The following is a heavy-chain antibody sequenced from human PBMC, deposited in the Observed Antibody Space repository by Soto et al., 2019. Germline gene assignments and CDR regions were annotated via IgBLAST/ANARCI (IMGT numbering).Heavy chain of an antibody. CDR3: AKDKGYTNGHAFDY. Sequence: ASVKVSCKASGYTFSSYAMHWVRQAPGQRLEWMGWINAGYGNTKSSQKFQDRVTISRDTSASTAYMELTSLRSEDTAVYYCAKDKGYTNGHAFDYWGQGTLVTVSS. CDR1: GYTFSSYA. D-gene: IGHD6-19*01. J-gene: IGHJ4*02. V-gene: IGHV1-3*01. CDR2: INAGYGNT.